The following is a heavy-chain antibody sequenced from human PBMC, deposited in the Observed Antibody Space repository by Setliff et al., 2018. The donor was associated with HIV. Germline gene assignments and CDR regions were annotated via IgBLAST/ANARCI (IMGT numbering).Heavy chain of an antibody. J-gene: IGHJ4*02. V-gene: IGHV3-23*01. D-gene: IGHD5-18*01. CDR2: IFSGSDTA. CDR1: GFSFSSYS. Sequence: PGGSLRLSCVASGFSFSSYSMNWVRQTPGKGLEWLSYIFSGSDTADYADSVKGRFTISRDNSENTLYLQMNSLRAEDTAVYYCAKDPRGYNYGFPDFDYWGQGTLVTVSS. CDR3: AKDPRGYNYGFPDFDY.